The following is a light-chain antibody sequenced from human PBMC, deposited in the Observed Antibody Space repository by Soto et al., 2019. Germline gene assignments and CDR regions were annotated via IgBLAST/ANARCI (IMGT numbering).Light chain of an antibody. Sequence: QSVLTQPPSASGSPGQSVTISCTGTSSDVGGYNYVSWYQQHPGKAPKLIIYDVSKRPSGVPDRFSGSKSGNTASLTVSGLQAEDEADYYRSSYAGSSLVFGTGTKVT. CDR1: SSDVGGYNY. CDR3: SSYAGSSLV. J-gene: IGLJ1*01. V-gene: IGLV2-8*01. CDR2: DVS.